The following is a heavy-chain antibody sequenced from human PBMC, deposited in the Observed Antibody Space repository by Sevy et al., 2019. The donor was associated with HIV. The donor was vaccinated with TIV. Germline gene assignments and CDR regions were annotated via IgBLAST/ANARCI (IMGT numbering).Heavy chain of an antibody. V-gene: IGHV4-34*01. CDR2: INHSGST. Sequence: SETLSLTCAVYGGSLSGYYWSWIRQPPGKGLEWIGEINHSGSTNYNPSLKGRVTISVDKSKNQFSLKLSSVTAADPGVYYCARDEGGALTDDAFDMWGQGTMVTVSS. J-gene: IGHJ3*02. D-gene: IGHD1-26*01. CDR3: ARDEGGALTDDAFDM. CDR1: GGSLSGYY.